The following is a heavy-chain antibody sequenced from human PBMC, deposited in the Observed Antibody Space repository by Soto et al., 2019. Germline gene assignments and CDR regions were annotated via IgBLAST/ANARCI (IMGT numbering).Heavy chain of an antibody. J-gene: IGHJ6*02. Sequence: SETLSLTCAVSGYSISSGYYCGCIRQPPGKGLEWIGSIFHSGSAYYNPSLKSRVTISLDTSKNQFSLKLSSVTAADTAVYYCARAGYCSSTSCYRGHMDVWGQGTTVTVSS. CDR2: IFHSGSA. CDR3: ARAGYCSSTSCYRGHMDV. CDR1: GYSISSGYY. V-gene: IGHV4-38-2*01. D-gene: IGHD2-2*02.